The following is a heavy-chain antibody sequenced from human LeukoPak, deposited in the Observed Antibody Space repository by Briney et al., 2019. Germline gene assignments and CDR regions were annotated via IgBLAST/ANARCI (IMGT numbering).Heavy chain of an antibody. CDR1: GGSISTSTYY. D-gene: IGHD6-13*01. J-gene: IGHJ3*02. V-gene: IGHV4-39*07. Sequence: SETLSLTCTVSGGSISTSTYYWGWIRQPPGKGLEWIGSIYYSGSPYYNPSLRSRVTISVDRSKNQFSLKLSSVTAADTAVYYCARDIAAAGTEGQRGAFDIWGQGAMVTVSS. CDR3: ARDIAAAGTEGQRGAFDI. CDR2: IYYSGSP.